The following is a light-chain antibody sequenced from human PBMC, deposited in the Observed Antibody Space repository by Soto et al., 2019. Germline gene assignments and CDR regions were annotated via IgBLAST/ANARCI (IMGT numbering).Light chain of an antibody. V-gene: IGKV3-20*01. CDR3: QQYGSSPYT. CDR2: DAS. Sequence: EIVLTQSPATLSLSPGERATLSCRTSQRVSSYLAWYQQRPGQPPRLLIYDASYRAAGIPDRFSGSGSGTDFTLTISRLEPEDFAIYYCQQYGSSPYTFGQGTKVDIK. J-gene: IGKJ2*01. CDR1: QRVSSY.